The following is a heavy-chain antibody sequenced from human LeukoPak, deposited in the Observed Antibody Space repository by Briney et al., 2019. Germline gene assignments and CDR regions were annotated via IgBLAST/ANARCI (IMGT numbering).Heavy chain of an antibody. Sequence: GGSLRLSCAASGFAFSTNWMHWVRQAPGQGLVWVSRIKSDGISTDYADSVKGRFTISKDNAKNTLFLQMNSLRVEDTGFYYCARDAGWGRLDSWGQGALVTVSS. D-gene: IGHD3-16*01. J-gene: IGHJ4*02. CDR1: GFAFSTNW. V-gene: IGHV3-74*01. CDR3: ARDAGWGRLDS. CDR2: IKSDGIST.